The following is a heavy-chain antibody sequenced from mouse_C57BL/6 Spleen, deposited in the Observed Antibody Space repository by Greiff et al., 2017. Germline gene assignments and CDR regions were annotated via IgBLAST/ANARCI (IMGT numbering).Heavy chain of an antibody. CDR1: GYAFTNYS. J-gene: IGHJ4*01. D-gene: IGHD2-5*01. CDR2: LSPGSGGT. CDR3: AIKDYSKYAMDY. Sequence: VQGVESGAELVRPGTSVKVSCKASGYAFTNYSIAWVKQRPGQGLEWIGVLSPGSGGTNYNEKFKGKATLTADKSSSNAYMQLSSLTAEDFAVYVRAIKDYSKYAMDYWGQGTSVTVAS. V-gene: IGHV1-54*01.